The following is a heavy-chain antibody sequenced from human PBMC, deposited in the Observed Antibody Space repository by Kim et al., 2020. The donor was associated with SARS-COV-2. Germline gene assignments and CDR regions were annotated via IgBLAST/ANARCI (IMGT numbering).Heavy chain of an antibody. Sequence: SVKVSCKASGGTFSSYAISWVRQAPGQGLEWMGGIIPIFGTANYAQKFQGRVTITADESTSTAYMELSSLRSEDTAVYYCASTIYDSSGYYDYWGQGTLVTVSS. CDR2: IIPIFGTA. CDR1: GGTFSSYA. D-gene: IGHD3-22*01. J-gene: IGHJ4*02. CDR3: ASTIYDSSGYYDY. V-gene: IGHV1-69*13.